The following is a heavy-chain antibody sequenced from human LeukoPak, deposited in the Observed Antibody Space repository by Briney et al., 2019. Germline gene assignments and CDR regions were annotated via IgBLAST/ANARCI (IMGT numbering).Heavy chain of an antibody. CDR3: ARGVYSSSWYYDY. J-gene: IGHJ4*02. CDR2: INPNSGGT. D-gene: IGHD6-13*01. CDR1: GYTFTGSY. V-gene: IGHV1-2*06. Sequence: ASVKVSCKASGYTFTGSYMHWVRQAPGQGLEWMGRINPNSGGTNYAQKFQGRVTMTRDTSISTAYMELSRLRSDDTAVYYCARGVYSSSWYYDYWGQGTLVTVSS.